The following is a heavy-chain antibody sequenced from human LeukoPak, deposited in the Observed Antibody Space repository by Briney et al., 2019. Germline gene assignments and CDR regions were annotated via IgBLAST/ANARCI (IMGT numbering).Heavy chain of an antibody. V-gene: IGHV4-30-2*03. J-gene: IGHJ5*02. CDR2: IYHSGST. Sequence: PSETLSLTCAVSGGSISSGGYSWSWIRQPPGKGLEWIGYIYHSGSTYYNPSLKSRVTISVDTSKNQFSLKLSSVTAADTAVYYCARRTAYCGGDCYSGAIDPWGQGTLVTVSS. CDR1: GGSISSGGYS. D-gene: IGHD2-21*01. CDR3: ARRTAYCGGDCYSGAIDP.